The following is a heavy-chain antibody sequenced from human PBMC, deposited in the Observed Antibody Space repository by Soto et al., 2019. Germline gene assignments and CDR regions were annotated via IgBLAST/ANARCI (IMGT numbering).Heavy chain of an antibody. V-gene: IGHV1-46*01. CDR1: GYTFTSYH. Sequence: ASVKVSCKASGYTFTSYHMHWVRQAPGQGLEWMGIINPSGGSTSYAQKFQGRVTMTRDTSTSTVYMELSSLRSEDTAVYYCARDEGYCSGGSCYYFDYWGQGTLVTVSS. CDR3: ARDEGYCSGGSCYYFDY. D-gene: IGHD2-15*01. CDR2: INPSGGST. J-gene: IGHJ4*02.